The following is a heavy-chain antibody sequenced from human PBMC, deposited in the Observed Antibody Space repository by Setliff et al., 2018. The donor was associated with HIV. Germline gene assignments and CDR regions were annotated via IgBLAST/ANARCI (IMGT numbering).Heavy chain of an antibody. CDR2: IYSTGST. CDR1: GPSTNIHY. J-gene: IGHJ4*02. CDR3: AKGAGFYGDYTFDH. V-gene: IGHV4-59*11. Sequence: PSETLSLTCTVSGPSTNIHYWSWIRQSPGKAFEWIGYIYSTGSTNYNPSLQSRVTISMVASRNQFSLKVTSVTAADTAVYYCAKGAGFYGDYTFDHWGQGRQVTVSS. D-gene: IGHD4-17*01.